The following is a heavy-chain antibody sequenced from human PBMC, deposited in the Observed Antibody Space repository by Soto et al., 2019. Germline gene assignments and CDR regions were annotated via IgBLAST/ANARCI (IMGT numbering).Heavy chain of an antibody. CDR2: IRSKAYGGTT. CDR1: GFTFDDYA. CDR3: TRDIELTVYDHDESYYYYAMDV. Sequence: GGSLRLSCTASGFTFDDYAMSWVRQAPGKGLEWVGFIRSKAYGGTTEYAASVKGRFSISRDDFKRVAYLQMNSLKTEDTAVYYCTRDIELTVYDHDESYYYYAMDVWGQGTTATVSS. J-gene: IGHJ6*02. V-gene: IGHV3-49*04. D-gene: IGHD2-8*01.